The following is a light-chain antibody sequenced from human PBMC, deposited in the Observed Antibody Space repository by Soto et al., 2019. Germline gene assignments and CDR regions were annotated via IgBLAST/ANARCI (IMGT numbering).Light chain of an antibody. V-gene: IGKV3-15*01. CDR3: QQYNNFWT. Sequence: EIVMTQSPATLSVSPGETATLSCRASQSVSSNLAWYQQKPGQAPRLLIYGASTRATDIPARFSGSGSATEFTLTISSLQSEDFAVYYCQQYNNFWTFGQGTKVEIK. CDR2: GAS. J-gene: IGKJ1*01. CDR1: QSVSSN.